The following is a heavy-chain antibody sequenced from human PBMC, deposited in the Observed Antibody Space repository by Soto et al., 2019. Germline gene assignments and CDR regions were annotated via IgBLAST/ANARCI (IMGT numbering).Heavy chain of an antibody. CDR3: ARAQTITIFGVVILYGMDV. Sequence: QVQLVQSGAEGKKPGSSVKVSCKASGGTFSSYAISWVRQAPGQGLEWMGGIIPIFGTAKYAQKFQGRVTITAEESKITAYMELRSLISEDTVVYYCARAQTITIFGVVILYGMDVWGQGTTVTVSS. CDR2: IIPIFGTA. J-gene: IGHJ6*02. CDR1: GGTFSSYA. D-gene: IGHD3-3*01. V-gene: IGHV1-69*01.